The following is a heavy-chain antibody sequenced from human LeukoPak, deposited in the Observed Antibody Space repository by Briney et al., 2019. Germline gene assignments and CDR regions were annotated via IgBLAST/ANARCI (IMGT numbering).Heavy chain of an antibody. CDR2: IYYSGST. V-gene: IGHV4-39*07. J-gene: IGHJ4*02. D-gene: IGHD5-24*01. Sequence: SETLSLTCTVSGGSISSSSYYWGWIRQPPGKGLEWIGSIYYSGSTYYNPSLESRVTISVDTSKNQFSLKLSSVTAADTAVYYCARGVEMATFDYWGQGTLVTVSS. CDR3: ARGVEMATFDY. CDR1: GGSISSSSYY.